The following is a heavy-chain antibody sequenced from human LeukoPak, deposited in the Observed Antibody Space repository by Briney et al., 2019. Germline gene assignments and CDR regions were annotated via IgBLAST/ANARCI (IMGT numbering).Heavy chain of an antibody. CDR1: GFTFTSSA. V-gene: IGHV1-58*02. J-gene: IGHJ4*02. D-gene: IGHD3-10*01. CDR3: AAAYGSGSSTRLDY. Sequence: GASVKVSCKASGFTFTSSAMHWVRQARGQRLGWIGGIVVGSGNTNYAQKFQERVTITRDMSTSTAYMELSSLRSEDTAVYYCAAAYGSGSSTRLDYWGQGTLVTVSS. CDR2: IVVGSGNT.